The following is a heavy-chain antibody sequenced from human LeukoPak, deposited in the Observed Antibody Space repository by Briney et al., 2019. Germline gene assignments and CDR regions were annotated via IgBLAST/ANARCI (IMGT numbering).Heavy chain of an antibody. J-gene: IGHJ4*02. CDR1: GFTFSSYG. Sequence: GGTLRLSCAASGFTFSSYGMSWVRQAPGKGLEWVSAISGSGGSTYYADSVKGRFTISRDNSKNTLYLQMNNLRAEDTAVYYCAPRVVGSATFDYWGQGTLVTVSS. V-gene: IGHV3-23*01. D-gene: IGHD2-15*01. CDR3: APRVVGSATFDY. CDR2: ISGSGGST.